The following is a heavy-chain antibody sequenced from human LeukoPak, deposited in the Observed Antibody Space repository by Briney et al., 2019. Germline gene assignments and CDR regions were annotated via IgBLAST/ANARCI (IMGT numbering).Heavy chain of an antibody. CDR2: IYHSGGT. D-gene: IGHD3-22*01. Sequence: SETLSLTCAVSGDSISNGYYWGWIRQPPGKGLEWIGSIYHSGGTYYNPSLKSRVTISLDTSKNQFSLELSSVTAADTAVYYCARAQSYYHSSGYYYASFFDHWGQGTLVTVSS. CDR1: GDSISNGYY. V-gene: IGHV4-38-2*01. J-gene: IGHJ4*02. CDR3: ARAQSYYHSSGYYYASFFDH.